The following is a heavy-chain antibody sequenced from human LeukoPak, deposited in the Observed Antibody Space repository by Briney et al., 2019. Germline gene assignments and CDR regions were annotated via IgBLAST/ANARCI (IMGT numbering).Heavy chain of an antibody. D-gene: IGHD3-10*01. V-gene: IGHV4-34*01. CDR3: ARGRRITMVRGFAFDI. J-gene: IGHJ3*02. CDR1: GGSFSGYY. Sequence: SETLSLTCAVYGGSFSGYYWSWLRQPPGKGLEWIGEINHSGSTNHNPSLKSRVTISVDTSKIQFSLKLSSVTAADTAVYYCARGRRITMVRGFAFDIWGQGTMVTVSS. CDR2: INHSGST.